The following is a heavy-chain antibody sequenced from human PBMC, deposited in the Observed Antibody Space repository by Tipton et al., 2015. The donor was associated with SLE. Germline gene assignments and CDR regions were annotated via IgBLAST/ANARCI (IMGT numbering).Heavy chain of an antibody. CDR3: ARLSSGTGDFEH. J-gene: IGHJ4*02. CDR2: IYYTGTT. CDR1: GGSISSSNYY. D-gene: IGHD7-27*01. Sequence: TLSLTCTVSGGSISSSNYYWGWIRQPPGKGLEYIGSIYYTGTTYYNPSLKSRVTISVETSKTHFSLKMSSVTAADTAMYYCARLSSGTGDFEHWGQGTLVIVSS. V-gene: IGHV4-39*01.